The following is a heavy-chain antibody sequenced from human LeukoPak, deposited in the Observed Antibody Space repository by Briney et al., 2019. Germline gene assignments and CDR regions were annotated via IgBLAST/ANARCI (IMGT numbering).Heavy chain of an antibody. V-gene: IGHV1-24*01. CDR2: FDPEDGET. J-gene: IGHJ4*02. CDR1: GYTLTELS. D-gene: IGHD3-3*01. CDR3: ATAHPGAFLEWLHYFDY. Sequence: GASVKVSCKVSGYTLTELSRHWVRQAPGKGLEWMGGFDPEDGETIYAQKFQGRVTMTEDTSTDTAYMELSSLRSEDTAVYYCATAHPGAFLEWLHYFDYWGQGTLVTVSS.